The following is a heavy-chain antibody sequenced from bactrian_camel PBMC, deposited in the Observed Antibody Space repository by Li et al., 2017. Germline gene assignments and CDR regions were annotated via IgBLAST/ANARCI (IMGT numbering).Heavy chain of an antibody. CDR2: IDSRGGGT. V-gene: IGHV3S40*01. D-gene: IGHD3*01. CDR3: AADYYCYRKDSSPKDFGY. CDR1: GFTFSSFP. Sequence: VQLVESGGGLVQPGGSLRLSCAASGFTFSSFPMSWVRQAPGKGLEWISGIDSRGGGTAYADSVKGRFTISQDNYNDKDDVNTVYLQMNSLKPEDTAMYSCAADYYCYRKDSSPKDFGYWGQGTQVTVS. J-gene: IGHJ6*01.